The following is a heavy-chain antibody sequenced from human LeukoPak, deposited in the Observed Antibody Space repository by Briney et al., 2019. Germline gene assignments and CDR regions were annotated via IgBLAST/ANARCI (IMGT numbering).Heavy chain of an antibody. CDR3: ARDTTMVRGGVDY. CDR1: GGTFSSYA. D-gene: IGHD3-10*01. V-gene: IGHV1-69*04. Sequence: SVKVSCKASGGTFSSYAISWVRQAPGQGLEWMGRIIPILGIANYAQKFQGRVTITADKSTSTAYMELSSLRSEDTAVYYCARDTTMVRGGVDYWGQGTLVTVSS. J-gene: IGHJ4*02. CDR2: IIPILGIA.